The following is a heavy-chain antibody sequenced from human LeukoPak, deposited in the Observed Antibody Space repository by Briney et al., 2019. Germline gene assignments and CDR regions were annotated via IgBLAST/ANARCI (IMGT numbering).Heavy chain of an antibody. V-gene: IGHV3-66*01. Sequence: KPGGSLRLSCAASGFTFSSYAMSWVRQAPGKGLEWVSVLYSSGYSEYADSVKGRFSISRDNSENTLSLQMNSLRAEDTAVYYCARVSGAVALDYWGQGTLVTVSS. CDR3: ARVSGAVALDY. CDR2: LYSSGYS. CDR1: GFTFSSYA. J-gene: IGHJ4*02. D-gene: IGHD6-19*01.